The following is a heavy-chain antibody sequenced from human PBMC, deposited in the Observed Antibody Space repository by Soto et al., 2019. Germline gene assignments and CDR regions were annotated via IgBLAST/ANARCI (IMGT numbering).Heavy chain of an antibody. CDR1: GASIGSGGW. D-gene: IGHD2-8*02. Sequence: SETLSLTCAVSGASIGSGGWWSWVRQPPGKGLEWIAEIFHDGNTNYSPSLKSRVTISVDKSQNQFSLNVYSVTAADTAVYYCARHEGWTGPDQWGQGTLVTAPQ. CDR2: IFHDGNT. J-gene: IGHJ5*02. CDR3: ARHEGWTGPDQ. V-gene: IGHV4-4*02.